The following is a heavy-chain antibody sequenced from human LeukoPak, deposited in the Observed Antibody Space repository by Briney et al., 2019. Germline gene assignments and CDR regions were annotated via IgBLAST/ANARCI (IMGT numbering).Heavy chain of an antibody. CDR1: GYTFTSYG. Sequence: GASVKVSCKASGYTFTSYGITWVRQAPGQGLGWMGWISTYYGNTNYAQKLQGRVSMTTHTSTSTAYMELRSLRSDDTAVYYCARYEPAGTPVGYWGQGTLVTVSS. CDR2: ISTYYGNT. V-gene: IGHV1-18*01. D-gene: IGHD6-13*01. J-gene: IGHJ4*02. CDR3: ARYEPAGTPVGY.